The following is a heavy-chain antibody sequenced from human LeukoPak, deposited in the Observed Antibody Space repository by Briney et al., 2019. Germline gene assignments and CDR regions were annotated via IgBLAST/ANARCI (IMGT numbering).Heavy chain of an antibody. CDR2: IIPIFGTA. Sequence: GASVKVSCKASGGTFSSYAISWARQAPGQGLEWMGRIIPIFGTANYAQKFQGRVTITTDESTSTAYMELSSLRSEDTAVYYCARDTRADCSGGSCYPLYYYYYMDVWGKGTTVTVSS. D-gene: IGHD2-15*01. CDR3: ARDTRADCSGGSCYPLYYYYYMDV. CDR1: GGTFSSYA. V-gene: IGHV1-69*05. J-gene: IGHJ6*03.